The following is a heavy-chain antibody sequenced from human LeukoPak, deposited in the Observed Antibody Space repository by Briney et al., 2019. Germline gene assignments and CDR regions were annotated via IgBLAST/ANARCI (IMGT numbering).Heavy chain of an antibody. D-gene: IGHD1-26*01. CDR3: TTSGSYGTYYFDY. Sequence: GGSLRLSCAASGFTFSNAWMSWVRQAPGKGLEWVGRIKSKTDGGTTEYAAPGKGIFTISSDDSKTTLYLQMNSLKTEDTAVYYCTTSGSYGTYYFDYWGQGTLVTVSS. CDR1: GFTFSNAW. V-gene: IGHV3-15*01. J-gene: IGHJ4*02. CDR2: IKSKTDGGTT.